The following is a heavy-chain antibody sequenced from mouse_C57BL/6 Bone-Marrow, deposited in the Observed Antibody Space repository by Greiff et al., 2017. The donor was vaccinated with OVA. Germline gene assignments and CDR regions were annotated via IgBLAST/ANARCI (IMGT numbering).Heavy chain of an antibody. D-gene: IGHD1-1*01. CDR1: GYTFTSYW. Sequence: QVQLQQSGAELVKPGASVKLSCKASGYTFTSYWMHWVKQSPGQGLEWIGMIHPNSGSTNYNEKFKSKATLTVDKSSSTAYMQLSSLTSEDSAVYYCAPITTAPLDYWGQGTTLTVSS. J-gene: IGHJ2*01. CDR3: APITTAPLDY. CDR2: IHPNSGST. V-gene: IGHV1-64*01.